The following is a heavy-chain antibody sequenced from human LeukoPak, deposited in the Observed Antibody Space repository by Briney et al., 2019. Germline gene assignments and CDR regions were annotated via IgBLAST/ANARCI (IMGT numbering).Heavy chain of an antibody. CDR1: GVSLSTYS. V-gene: IGHV4-59*12. D-gene: IGHD3-16*02. J-gene: IGHJ4*02. CDR2: ASDSGTT. Sequence: PSETLSLTCSVSGVSLSTYSWTWVRQPPGKGLEWIGYASDSGTTNYNPSLKSRVTISVDTSKSQFSLKLRSVTAADTAVYYCARRRVGDIWGSYHLDSWGQGTLVTVSS. CDR3: ARRRVGDIWGSYHLDS.